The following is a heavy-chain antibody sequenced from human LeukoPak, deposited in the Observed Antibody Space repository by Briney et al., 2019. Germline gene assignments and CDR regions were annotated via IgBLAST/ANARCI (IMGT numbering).Heavy chain of an antibody. CDR3: ARGLELITIFGVVPNYFDY. V-gene: IGHV4-34*09. CDR1: GGSFSGYY. Sequence: SETLSLTCAVYGGSFSGYYWSWIRQPPGKGLEWIGEINHSGSTNYNPSLKSRVTISVDTSKNQFSLKLSSVTAADTAVYYCARGLELITIFGVVPNYFDYWGQGTLATVSS. J-gene: IGHJ4*02. D-gene: IGHD3-3*01. CDR2: INHSGST.